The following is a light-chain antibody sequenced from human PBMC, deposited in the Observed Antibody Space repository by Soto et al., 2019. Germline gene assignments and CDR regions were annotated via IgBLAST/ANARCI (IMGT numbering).Light chain of an antibody. Sequence: IQMTQSPSTLSASVGDRVTLTCRASQSISSWLAWYQQKPGKAPKLLIYHAYSLESGVPSRFSGSESGTEFTLTINSLQPDDFATYYCQQYNSYPWTFGQGTKVEIK. CDR3: QQYNSYPWT. V-gene: IGKV1-5*01. J-gene: IGKJ1*01. CDR1: QSISSW. CDR2: HAY.